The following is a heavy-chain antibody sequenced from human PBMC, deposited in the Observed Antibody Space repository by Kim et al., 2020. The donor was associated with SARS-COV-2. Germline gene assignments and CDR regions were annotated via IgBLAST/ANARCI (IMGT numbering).Heavy chain of an antibody. Sequence: NYTPTLKSRVTKSVATSKNQFSLKLSSVTAADTAVYYCARGGYYDYVWGSWGQGTLVTVSS. V-gene: IGHV4-59*09. J-gene: IGHJ4*02. D-gene: IGHD3-16*01. CDR3: ARGGYYDYVWGS.